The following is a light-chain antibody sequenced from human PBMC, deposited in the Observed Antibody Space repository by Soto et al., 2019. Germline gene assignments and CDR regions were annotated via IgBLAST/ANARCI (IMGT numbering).Light chain of an antibody. Sequence: DIQMTQSPSSVSASVGDRVTITCRASQGISSWLAWYQQKPGKAPKLLIYAASSLQSGVPSRFSGRGFATDFTLTIRSLRPEDFAAYFCQQANSFPPLTFGGGTKVEIK. CDR1: QGISSW. CDR2: AAS. J-gene: IGKJ4*01. V-gene: IGKV1-12*01. CDR3: QQANSFPPLT.